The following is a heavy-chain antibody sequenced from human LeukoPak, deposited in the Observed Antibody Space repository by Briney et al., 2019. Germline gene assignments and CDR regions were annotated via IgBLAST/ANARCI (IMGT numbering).Heavy chain of an antibody. J-gene: IGHJ5*02. Sequence: SETLSLTCAVYGGSFSGYYWSWIRQPPGKGLEWIGEINHSGSTNYNPSLKSRVTISVDTSKNQFSLKLSSVTAADTAVYYCARGLRDYVWGSYRLYNWFDPWGQGTLVTVSS. CDR2: INHSGST. CDR1: GGSFSGYY. V-gene: IGHV4-34*01. CDR3: ARGLRDYVWGSYRLYNWFDP. D-gene: IGHD3-16*02.